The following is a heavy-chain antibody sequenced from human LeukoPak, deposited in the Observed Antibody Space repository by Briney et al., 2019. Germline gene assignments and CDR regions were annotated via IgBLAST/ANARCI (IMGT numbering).Heavy chain of an antibody. CDR3: ARDGLMDV. CDR1: GFTFSSYS. Sequence: WGSLRLSCVASGFTFSSYSMNWVRQAPGKGLEWISYISSNSSTTFYADSVKGRFTISRDNAKNSLYVQMNSLRAEDTAIYYCARDGLMDVWGTVTTVTVSS. V-gene: IGHV3-48*01. J-gene: IGHJ6*03. CDR2: ISSNSSTT.